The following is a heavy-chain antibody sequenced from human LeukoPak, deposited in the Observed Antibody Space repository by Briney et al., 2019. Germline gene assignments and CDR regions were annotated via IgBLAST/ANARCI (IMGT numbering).Heavy chain of an antibody. J-gene: IGHJ4*02. D-gene: IGHD5-12*01. CDR3: ARHRGGYDDRFDY. CDR2: LYSRGNI. CDR1: GASITSGSYY. Sequence: SETLSLTCTVSGASITSGSYYWGWIRQPPETALEWIGTLYSRGNIFYNPSLQSRVTISGDTSKNQFSLKLSSVTAADTARYYCARHRGGYDDRFDYWGQGTLVTVSS. V-gene: IGHV4-39*01.